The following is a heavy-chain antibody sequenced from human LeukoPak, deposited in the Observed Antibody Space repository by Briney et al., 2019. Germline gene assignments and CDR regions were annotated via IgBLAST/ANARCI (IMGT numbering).Heavy chain of an antibody. CDR1: GYTFTSYG. D-gene: IGHD3-3*01. J-gene: IGHJ3*02. Sequence: ASVKVSCKASGYTFTSYGISWVRQAPGQGLEWMGWISAYNGNTNYAQKLQGRVTMTTDTSTSTAYMELRSLRSDDTAVYYCARVPRRITIFGVASGRAFDIWGQGTMVTVSS. CDR2: ISAYNGNT. V-gene: IGHV1-18*01. CDR3: ARVPRRITIFGVASGRAFDI.